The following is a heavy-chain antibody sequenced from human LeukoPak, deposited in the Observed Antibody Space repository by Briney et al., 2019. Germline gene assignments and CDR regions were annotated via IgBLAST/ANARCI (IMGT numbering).Heavy chain of an antibody. D-gene: IGHD4-11*01. V-gene: IGHV4-31*03. CDR3: ARVVLTTVELRFDY. CDR1: GGSISSGGYY. J-gene: IGHJ4*02. Sequence: SETLSLTCTVSGGSISSGGYYWSWIRQPPGRGLEWIGYIYYSGCTDYNPSLKSRVTISVDTSKNQFSLHLSSVTAADTAVYYCARVVLTTVELRFDYWGQGSLVTVSS. CDR2: IYYSGCT.